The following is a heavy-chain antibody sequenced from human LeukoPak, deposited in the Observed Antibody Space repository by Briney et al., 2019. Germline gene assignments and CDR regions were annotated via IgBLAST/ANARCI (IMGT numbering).Heavy chain of an antibody. V-gene: IGHV3-53*01. J-gene: IGHJ3*02. Sequence: GGSLRLSCAASGLTVSSNYMNWVRQAPGKGLKWVSVIYSSGSTFYADSVKGRFTISRDNSKNTLYLQMNSLRAEDTAVYYCARDRAARARAFDIWGQGTMVTVSS. D-gene: IGHD3-10*01. CDR2: IYSSGST. CDR1: GLTVSSNY. CDR3: ARDRAARARAFDI.